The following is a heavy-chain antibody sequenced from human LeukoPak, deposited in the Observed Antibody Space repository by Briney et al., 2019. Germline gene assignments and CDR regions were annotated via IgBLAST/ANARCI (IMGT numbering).Heavy chain of an antibody. V-gene: IGHV3-48*03. Sequence: AGSLRLSCAASGFTFSSYEMNWVRQAPGKGLEWVSYISSSGSTIYYADSVKGRFTISRDNAKNSLYLQMNSLRAEDTAVYYCARTPVGWEPLGCYMDVWGKGTTVTVSS. CDR3: ARTPVGWEPLGCYMDV. J-gene: IGHJ6*03. D-gene: IGHD1-26*01. CDR1: GFTFSSYE. CDR2: ISSSGSTI.